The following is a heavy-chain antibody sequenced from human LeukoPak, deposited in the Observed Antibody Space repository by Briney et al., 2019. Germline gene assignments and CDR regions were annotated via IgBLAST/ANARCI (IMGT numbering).Heavy chain of an antibody. V-gene: IGHV3-21*01. J-gene: IGHJ4*02. CDR3: ARDTPETTVTTY. Sequence: PGGSLRLSCAASGFTFSSYSMNWVRQAPGKGLEWVSSISSSSSYIYYADSVKGRFTISRDNAKNSLYLQMNSLRAEDTAVYYCARDTPETTVTTYWGQGTLVTVSS. CDR1: GFTFSSYS. D-gene: IGHD4-17*01. CDR2: ISSSSSYI.